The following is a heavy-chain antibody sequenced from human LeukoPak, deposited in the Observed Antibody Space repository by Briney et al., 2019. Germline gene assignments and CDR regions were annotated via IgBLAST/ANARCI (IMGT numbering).Heavy chain of an antibody. CDR1: GGSISSSY. J-gene: IGHJ4*02. Sequence: SETLSLTCTVSGGSISSSYWSWIRQPPGKGLEWIGYIYYSGSTNYNPSLKSRVIISVDTSRSQFSLNLNSVTAADTAVYYCARRGSEGGRCFDAWGQGILVTVSS. CDR3: ARRGSEGGRCFDA. CDR2: IYYSGST. V-gene: IGHV4-59*12. D-gene: IGHD2-15*01.